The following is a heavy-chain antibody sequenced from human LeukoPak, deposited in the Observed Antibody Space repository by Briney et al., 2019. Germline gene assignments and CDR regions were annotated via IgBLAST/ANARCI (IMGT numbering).Heavy chain of an antibody. CDR1: GFTFSAYS. D-gene: IGHD7-27*01. CDR2: ISSINI. V-gene: IGHV3-21*05. CDR3: ARDKDWGFDF. Sequence: PGGSLRLSCAASGFTFSAYSMTWVRQAPGKGLEWVSYISSINIYYADSLKGRFTISRDNAKNSVYLQMNSLRDEDTAIYYCARDKDWGFDFWGQGTLVTVSS. J-gene: IGHJ4*02.